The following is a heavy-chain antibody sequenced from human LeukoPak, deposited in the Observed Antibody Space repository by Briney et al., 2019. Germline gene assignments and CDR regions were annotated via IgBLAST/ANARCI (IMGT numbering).Heavy chain of an antibody. CDR1: GITLSNYG. V-gene: IGHV3-23*01. CDR3: AKRGVVIRVILVGFHKEAYYFDS. D-gene: IGHD3-22*01. Sequence: GSLLLSCAVSGITLSNYGMSWVRPAPGKGLEWVAGISDSGSNTKYADSVKGRFTISRDNPKNTLYLHMNSLRAEDTAVYFCAKRGVVIRVILVGFHKEAYYFDSWGQGALVTVSS. J-gene: IGHJ4*02. CDR2: ISDSGSNT.